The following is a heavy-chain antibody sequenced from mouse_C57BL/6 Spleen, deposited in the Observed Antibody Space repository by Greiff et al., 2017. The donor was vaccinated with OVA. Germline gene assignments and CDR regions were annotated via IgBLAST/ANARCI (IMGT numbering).Heavy chain of an antibody. D-gene: IGHD1-1*01. CDR1: GYSFTDYN. Sequence: VQLQQSGPELVKPGASVKISCKASGYSFTDYNMNWVKQSNGKSLEWIGVINPNYGTTSYNQKFKGKATLTVDQSSSTAYMQLNSLTSEDSSVYYCARWGGSSYEGAMDYWGQGTSVTVSS. V-gene: IGHV1-39*01. CDR2: INPNYGTT. CDR3: ARWGGSSYEGAMDY. J-gene: IGHJ4*01.